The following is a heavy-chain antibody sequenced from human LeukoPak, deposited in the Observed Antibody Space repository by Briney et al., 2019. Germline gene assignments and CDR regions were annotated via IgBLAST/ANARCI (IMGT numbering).Heavy chain of an antibody. CDR3: ARGRRYYDFWSVRGWDYYYYMDV. V-gene: IGHV4-34*01. CDR1: GGSFSGYY. Sequence: PSETLSLTCAVYGGSFSGYYWSWIRQPPGKGLEWIGEINHSGSTNYNPSLKSRVTISVDTSKNQFSLKLSSVTAADTAVYYCARGRRYYDFWSVRGWDYYYYMDVWGKGTTVTVSS. J-gene: IGHJ6*03. D-gene: IGHD3-3*01. CDR2: INHSGST.